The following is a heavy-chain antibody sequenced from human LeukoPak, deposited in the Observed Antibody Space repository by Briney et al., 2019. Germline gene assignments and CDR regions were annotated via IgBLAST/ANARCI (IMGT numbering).Heavy chain of an antibody. CDR3: ARDMLGYYYGSGNYGSFDT. CDR1: GGSISNHY. CDR2: IYYSGIS. V-gene: IGHV4-59*11. D-gene: IGHD3-10*01. Sequence: SETLSLTCTVSGGSISNHYLTWIRQSPGKGLEWIGYIYYSGISDYNPSLRSRVTMSVDTSKNQFSLKLNSLTAADTAVYYCARDMLGYYYGSGNYGSFDTWGQGTLVTVSS. J-gene: IGHJ5*02.